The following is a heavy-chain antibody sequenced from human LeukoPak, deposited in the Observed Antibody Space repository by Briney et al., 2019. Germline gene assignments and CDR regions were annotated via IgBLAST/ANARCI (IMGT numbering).Heavy chain of an antibody. D-gene: IGHD3-9*01. Sequence: GGSLRLSCAASGFTFSSYAMSWVRQAPGKGLEWVSAISGSGGSTYYADSVKGRFTISRDNAKNSLYLQMNRLRAEDTAVYYCARSLRYFDWLSPTLFDYWGQGTLVTVSS. CDR3: ARSLRYFDWLSPTLFDY. V-gene: IGHV3-23*01. CDR2: ISGSGGST. CDR1: GFTFSSYA. J-gene: IGHJ4*02.